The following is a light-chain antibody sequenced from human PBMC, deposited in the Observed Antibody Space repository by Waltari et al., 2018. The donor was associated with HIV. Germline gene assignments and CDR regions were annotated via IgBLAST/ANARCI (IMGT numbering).Light chain of an antibody. CDR3: SSYTSSSTWV. CDR1: SSHVGGYHY. J-gene: IGLJ3*02. CDR2: EVS. Sequence: QSALTQPASVSGSPGQSITISCTGTSSHVGGYHYVSWYQHHPGNAPKLIIYEVSYRPSGVSDRFSGSKSGNTASLTISGLQAEDETDYYCSSYTSSSTWVFGGGTKLTVL. V-gene: IGLV2-14*01.